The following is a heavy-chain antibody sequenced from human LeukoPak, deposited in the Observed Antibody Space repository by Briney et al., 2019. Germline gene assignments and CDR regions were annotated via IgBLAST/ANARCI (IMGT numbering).Heavy chain of an antibody. J-gene: IGHJ3*02. CDR1: GGSISSYY. CDR2: TYYSGST. Sequence: SETLSLTCTVSGGSISSYYWSWIRQPPGKGLEWIGYTYYSGSTNYNPSLKSRVTISVDTSKNQFSLKLSSVTAADTAVYYCARHEGPGIAVAGTHRGAFDIWGQGTMVTVSS. D-gene: IGHD6-19*01. CDR3: ARHEGPGIAVAGTHRGAFDI. V-gene: IGHV4-59*08.